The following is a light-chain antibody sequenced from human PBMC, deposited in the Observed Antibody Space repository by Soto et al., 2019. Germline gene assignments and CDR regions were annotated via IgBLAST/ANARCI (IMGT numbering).Light chain of an antibody. CDR3: HQYGKSPRT. V-gene: IGKV3-20*01. CDR2: GAF. Sequence: EIVLTQSPGTLSLSPGERATLSCRASQSVSSSYLAWYHQEPGQAPRLLIYGAFNRATGIPDRFSGSGSGTDFTLSISRLEPGDFGVYFCHQYGKSPRTFGQGTKVDNK. J-gene: IGKJ1*01. CDR1: QSVSSSY.